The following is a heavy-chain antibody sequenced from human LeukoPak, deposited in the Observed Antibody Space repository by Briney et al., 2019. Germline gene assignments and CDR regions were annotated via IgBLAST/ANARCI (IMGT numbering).Heavy chain of an antibody. Sequence: GGSLGLSCAASGFTFSSYSMNWVRQAPGKGLEWVSSISSSSSYIYYADSVKGRFTISRDNAKNSLYLQMNSLRAEDTAVYYCARDNRIQLWSRLDDIWGQGTMVTVSS. CDR2: ISSSSSYI. D-gene: IGHD5-18*01. J-gene: IGHJ3*02. CDR3: ARDNRIQLWSRLDDI. V-gene: IGHV3-21*01. CDR1: GFTFSSYS.